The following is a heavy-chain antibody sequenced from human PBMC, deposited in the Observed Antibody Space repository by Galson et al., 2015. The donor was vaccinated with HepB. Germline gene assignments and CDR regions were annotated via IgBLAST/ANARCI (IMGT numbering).Heavy chain of an antibody. CDR1: GYTFTSYG. J-gene: IGHJ3*02. CDR3: ARDRGDTTVRGAIDAFDI. CDR2: ISAYNGNT. Sequence: SVKVSCKASGYTFTSYGISWVRQAPGQGLECMGWISAYNGNTNYAQKLQGRVTMTTDTSTSTAYMELRSLRSDDTAVYYCARDRGDTTVRGAIDAFDIWGQGTMVTVSS. D-gene: IGHD3-10*01. V-gene: IGHV1-18*04.